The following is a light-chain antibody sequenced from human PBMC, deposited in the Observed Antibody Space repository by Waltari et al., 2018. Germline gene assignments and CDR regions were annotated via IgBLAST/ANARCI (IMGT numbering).Light chain of an antibody. J-gene: IGKJ5*01. CDR2: ESS. CDR3: QQYNSFPIT. CDR1: PGISTW. Sequence: DIQMTQPPATPPAAVGDRVTITCRASPGISTWLAWDQQKPGKSPNLHIYESSSLESGVPSRFSGSGSGTEFTLTISGLQPDDFATYYCQQYNSFPITFGPGTRLEIK. V-gene: IGKV1-5*03.